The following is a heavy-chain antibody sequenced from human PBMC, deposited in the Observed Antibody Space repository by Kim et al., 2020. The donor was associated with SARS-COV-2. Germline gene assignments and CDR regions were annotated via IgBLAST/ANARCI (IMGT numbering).Heavy chain of an antibody. D-gene: IGHD6-13*01. Sequence: SQTLSLTCAISGDSVSSNSAAWNWIRQSPSRGLEWLGRTYYRSKWYNDYAVSVKSRITINPDTSKNQFSLQLNSVTPEDTAVYYCARGRYSSSWYFNPPESFAYWGQGTLVTVSS. CDR1: GDSVSSNSAA. J-gene: IGHJ4*02. CDR2: TYYRSKWYN. V-gene: IGHV6-1*01. CDR3: ARGRYSSSWYFNPPESFAY.